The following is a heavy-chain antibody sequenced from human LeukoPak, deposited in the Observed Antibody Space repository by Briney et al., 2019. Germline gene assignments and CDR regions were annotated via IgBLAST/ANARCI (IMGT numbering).Heavy chain of an antibody. CDR3: VLGSPFDY. V-gene: IGHV3-48*02. J-gene: IGHJ4*02. CDR1: GFTFSSYW. D-gene: IGHD3-10*01. Sequence: GGSLRLSCAASGFTFSSYWMSWVRQAPGKGLEWVSYISSSSRSIYYADSVKGRFTISRDNANNSLSLQMNSLRDEDTAVYYCVLGSPFDYWGQGTLVTVSS. CDR2: ISSSSRSI.